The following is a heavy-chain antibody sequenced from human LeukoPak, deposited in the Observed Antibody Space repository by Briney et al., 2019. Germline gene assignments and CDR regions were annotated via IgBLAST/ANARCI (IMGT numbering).Heavy chain of an antibody. CDR2: IRFDGSNN. V-gene: IGHV3-30*02. CDR3: ARGGVNYASDY. CDR1: GFTFSCYG. D-gene: IGHD1-7*01. J-gene: IGHJ4*02. Sequence: GGSLRLSCAASGFTFSCYGMHWVRQAPGKGLEWVAYIRFDGSNNYYADSLKGRFTISRDNSKNTLYLQMNSLGVEDTAVYSCARGGVNYASDYWGQGTLATVSS.